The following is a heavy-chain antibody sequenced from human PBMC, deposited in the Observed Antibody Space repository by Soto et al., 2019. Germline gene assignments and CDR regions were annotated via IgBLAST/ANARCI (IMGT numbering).Heavy chain of an antibody. CDR2: IKQDGSEK. CDR1: GFTFSSYW. Sequence: GGSLRLSCAASGFTFSSYWMSWVRQAPGKGLEWVANIKQDGSEKYFEDSVKGRFTISRDTAKNSLFLQMNSLRAEDTAVYYCAKGEVRGIIPSYFDYWGLGTLVTVSS. CDR3: AKGEVRGIIPSYFDY. V-gene: IGHV3-7*01. J-gene: IGHJ4*02. D-gene: IGHD3-10*01.